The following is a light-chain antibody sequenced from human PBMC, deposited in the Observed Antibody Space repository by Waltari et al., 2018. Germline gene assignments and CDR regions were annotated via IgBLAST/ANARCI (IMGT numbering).Light chain of an antibody. V-gene: IGKV1-5*03. Sequence: DIQMTQSPSTLSASVGDRVTITCRASQRFDGWLAWFQQRPGIAPKLLIYKTSTLESGVRSRFSGSGSGTEYTLTISGLQPDDFATSYCQQYETYPFTFGGGTKVEI. CDR2: KTS. J-gene: IGKJ4*01. CDR3: QQYETYPFT. CDR1: QRFDGW.